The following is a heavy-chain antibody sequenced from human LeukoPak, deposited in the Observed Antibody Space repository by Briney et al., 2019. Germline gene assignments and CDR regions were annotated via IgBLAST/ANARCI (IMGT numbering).Heavy chain of an antibody. CDR3: ASHSDFWHYY. CDR2: IKEDGSKR. J-gene: IGHJ4*02. Sequence: PGGSLRLSCAVSGFTFSSYWMSWVRQAPGKGLEWVANIKEDGSKRYYVDSVKGRFTISRDNAKNSLYLQMNSLRAEDTAVYYCASHSDFWHYYWGQGTLVTVSS. V-gene: IGHV3-7*01. D-gene: IGHD3-3*01. CDR1: GFTFSSYW.